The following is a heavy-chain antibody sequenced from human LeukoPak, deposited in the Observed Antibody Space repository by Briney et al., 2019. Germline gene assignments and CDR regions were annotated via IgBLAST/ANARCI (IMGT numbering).Heavy chain of an antibody. Sequence: GESLKISCKGSGYSFSNYWIGWVRQMPGKGLEWMGIIYPSDSDTRYSPSFQGQVTISADKSISTAYLQWSSLKASDSAMYYCVRPISSGIDWGQGTLVTVSS. CDR1: GYSFSNYW. CDR2: IYPSDSDT. J-gene: IGHJ4*02. V-gene: IGHV5-51*01. CDR3: VRPISSGID. D-gene: IGHD6-25*01.